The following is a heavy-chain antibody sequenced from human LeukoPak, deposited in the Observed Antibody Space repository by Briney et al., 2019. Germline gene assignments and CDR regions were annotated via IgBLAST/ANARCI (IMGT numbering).Heavy chain of an antibody. Sequence: GGSLRLSCAGSGFTFSSYWMTWVRRAPGKGLEWVANIKQDGSEIYYVDSVKGRFTISRDNAKNSVYLQMNSLRVEDTAVYYRARAGNYNFWSGYRGTDYWGQGTLVTVSS. CDR3: ARAGNYNFWSGYRGTDY. CDR1: GFTFSSYW. D-gene: IGHD3-3*01. CDR2: IKQDGSEI. J-gene: IGHJ4*02. V-gene: IGHV3-7*01.